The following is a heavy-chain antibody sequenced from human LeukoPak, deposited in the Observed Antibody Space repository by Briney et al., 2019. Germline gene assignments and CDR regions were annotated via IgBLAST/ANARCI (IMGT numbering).Heavy chain of an antibody. V-gene: IGHV3-9*03. CDR1: GFTFDDYA. CDR3: AKDLTGYSSGWFDY. J-gene: IGHJ4*02. Sequence: PGGSLRLSCAASGFTFDDYAMHWVRQAPGKGLEWVSVISWNSGSIGYADSVKGRFTISRDNAKNSLYLQMNSLRAEDMALYYCAKDLTGYSSGWFDYWGQGTLVTVSS. CDR2: ISWNSGSI. D-gene: IGHD6-19*01.